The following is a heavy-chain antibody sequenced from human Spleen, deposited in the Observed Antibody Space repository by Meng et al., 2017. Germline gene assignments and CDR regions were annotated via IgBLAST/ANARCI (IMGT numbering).Heavy chain of an antibody. CDR1: GYSISSGYY. V-gene: IGHV4-38-2*02. J-gene: IGHJ4*02. Sequence: SETLSLTCTVSGYSISSGYYWGWIRQSPGKGLEWIGAINHSGITYYNPSLKSRVTISVDTSKNQSPLGLSSVTAADTAVYYCARGIAAAGHFDYWGQGTMVTVSS. D-gene: IGHD6-13*01. CDR2: INHSGIT. CDR3: ARGIAAAGHFDY.